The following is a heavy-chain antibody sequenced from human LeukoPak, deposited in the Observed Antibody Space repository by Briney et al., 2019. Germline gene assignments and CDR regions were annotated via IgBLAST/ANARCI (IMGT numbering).Heavy chain of an antibody. Sequence: SETLSLTCTVSGGSISGFYWSWIRQPPGKGLEWIGYIYYTGSTNYNPSLQSRVTISVDTSKNQFSLKLRSVTAADTAVYYCARRGYFDNWGQGTLVTVSS. J-gene: IGHJ4*02. V-gene: IGHV4-59*08. D-gene: IGHD3-22*01. CDR3: ARRGYFDN. CDR2: IYYTGST. CDR1: GGSISGFY.